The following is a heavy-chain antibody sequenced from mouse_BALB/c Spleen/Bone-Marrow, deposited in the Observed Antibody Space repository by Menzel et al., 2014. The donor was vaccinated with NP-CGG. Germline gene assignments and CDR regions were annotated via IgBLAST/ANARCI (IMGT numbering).Heavy chain of an antibody. Sequence: EVQLQESGGGLVQPGGSRKLSCAASGFTFSSFGMHWVRQAPEKGLEWVAYISSGSSTIFYADTLKGRFTVSRDNPKNTLFLQMTSLRSEDTAKYYCTRGGNWDDFDYWGQGTTLTVSS. D-gene: IGHD4-1*01. J-gene: IGHJ2*01. CDR3: TRGGNWDDFDY. V-gene: IGHV5-17*02. CDR2: ISSGSSTI. CDR1: GFTFSSFG.